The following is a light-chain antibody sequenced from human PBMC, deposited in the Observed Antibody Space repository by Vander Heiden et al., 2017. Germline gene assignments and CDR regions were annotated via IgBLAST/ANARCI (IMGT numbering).Light chain of an antibody. V-gene: IGLV2-14*03. CDR2: DVA. Sequence: QSPLTQPASVSASPGPSLTLSCTGTSSGVGLYKFVSWYQEHPGKAPKLIIYDVASRPSGVSNRFSGSKSGNTASLTISGLQAEDEADYSCSSLTASSTVVFGGGTKVTVL. CDR3: SSLTASSTVV. CDR1: SSGVGLYKF. J-gene: IGLJ3*02.